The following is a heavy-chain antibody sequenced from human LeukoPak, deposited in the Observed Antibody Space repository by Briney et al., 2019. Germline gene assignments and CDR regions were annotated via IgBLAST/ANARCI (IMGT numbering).Heavy chain of an antibody. D-gene: IGHD3-9*01. CDR1: GFTFSSYA. CDR3: AKDPTLYYDILTGYGMDV. Sequence: GGSLRLSCAASGFTFSSYAMSWVRQAPGKGLEWVSAISGSGGSTYYADSVKGRFTITRDNSKNTLYLQMNSLRAEDTAVYYCAKDPTLYYDILTGYGMDVWGQGTTVTGSS. J-gene: IGHJ6*02. CDR2: ISGSGGST. V-gene: IGHV3-23*01.